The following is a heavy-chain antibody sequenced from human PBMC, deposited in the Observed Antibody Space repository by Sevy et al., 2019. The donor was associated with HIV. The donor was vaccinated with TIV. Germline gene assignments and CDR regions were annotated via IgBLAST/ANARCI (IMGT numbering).Heavy chain of an antibody. V-gene: IGHV3-21*01. Sequence: GGSLRLSCATSEFTFSSYSMNWVRQAPGNGLEWVSSISGGGTYIYYADSVKGPLTISRDNAKNSLSLQMNSLRAEDTAVYYCARGTHVYGDYDRDAFDIWGQGTMVTVSS. J-gene: IGHJ3*02. CDR3: ARGTHVYGDYDRDAFDI. CDR1: EFTFSSYS. D-gene: IGHD4-17*01. CDR2: ISGGGTYI.